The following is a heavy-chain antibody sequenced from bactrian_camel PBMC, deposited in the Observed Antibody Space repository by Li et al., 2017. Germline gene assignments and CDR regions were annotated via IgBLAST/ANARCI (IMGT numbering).Heavy chain of an antibody. Sequence: VESGGSLVQPGGSLTVACAVSGFPSSIYYIAWVRQAPGKEREGVAAIDSDGSTSYADSVKGRFTISKDNAKNTVYLQMNSLKAEDTALYYCATDRHCSVGYCYTRADFDSWGQGTQVTVS. V-gene: IGHV3S28*01. J-gene: IGHJ6*01. D-gene: IGHD2*01. CDR1: GFPSSIYY. CDR3: ATDRHCSVGYCYTRADFDS. CDR2: IDSDGST.